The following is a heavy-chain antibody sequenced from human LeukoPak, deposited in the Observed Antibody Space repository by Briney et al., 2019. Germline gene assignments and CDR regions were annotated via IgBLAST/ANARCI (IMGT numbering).Heavy chain of an antibody. CDR3: ARSLGSSGYQDY. Sequence: GGSLRLSCVASGFTFSSNGMHWVRQAPGKGLEWVTFIQYDGSKKYYADSVKGRFTISRDNAKNTVYLQMNSLRAEDTAVYYCARSLGSSGYQDYWGQGTLVTVSS. D-gene: IGHD3-22*01. CDR2: IQYDGSKK. J-gene: IGHJ4*02. CDR1: GFTFSSNG. V-gene: IGHV3-30*02.